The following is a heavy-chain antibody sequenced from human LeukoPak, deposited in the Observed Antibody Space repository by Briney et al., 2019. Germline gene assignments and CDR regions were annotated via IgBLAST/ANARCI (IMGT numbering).Heavy chain of an antibody. CDR3: AREGVATIGAGGCYYYGMDV. V-gene: IGHV1-2*02. Sequence: GASVKVSCKASGYTFTGYYMHWVRQAPGQGLEWMGWINPNSGGTNYAQKFQGRVTMTRDTSISTAYMELSRLRSDDTAVYYCAREGVATIGAGGCYYYGMDVWGQGTTVTVSS. D-gene: IGHD5-12*01. CDR2: INPNSGGT. CDR1: GYTFTGYY. J-gene: IGHJ6*02.